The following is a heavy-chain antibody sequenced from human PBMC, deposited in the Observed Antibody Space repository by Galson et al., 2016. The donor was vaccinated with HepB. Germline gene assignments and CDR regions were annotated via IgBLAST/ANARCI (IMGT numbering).Heavy chain of an antibody. CDR3: AKDKSPYASTWIDY. Sequence: SLRLSCAASGFTFDDHAMHWVRQAPGKGLEWVSGISWNSLIIVYADSVKGRFTVSRDNAENSLYLRVNSLRPEDSAFYYCAKDKSPYASTWIDYWGQGTLVTVSP. J-gene: IGHJ4*02. D-gene: IGHD2-2*01. CDR1: GFTFDDHA. V-gene: IGHV3-9*01. CDR2: ISWNSLII.